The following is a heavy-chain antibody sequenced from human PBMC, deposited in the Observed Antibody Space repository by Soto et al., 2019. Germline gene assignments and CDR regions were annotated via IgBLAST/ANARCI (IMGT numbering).Heavy chain of an antibody. D-gene: IGHD5-18*01. CDR3: ARGQDTAMAHFDY. V-gene: IGHV1-69*02. CDR1: GGTFSSYT. CDR2: IIPILGIA. J-gene: IGHJ4*02. Sequence: GASVKVSCKASGGTFSSYTISWVRQAPGQGLEWMGRIIPILGIANYAQKFQGRVTITADKSTSTAYMELSSLRSEDTAVCYCARGQDTAMAHFDYWGQGTLVTVSS.